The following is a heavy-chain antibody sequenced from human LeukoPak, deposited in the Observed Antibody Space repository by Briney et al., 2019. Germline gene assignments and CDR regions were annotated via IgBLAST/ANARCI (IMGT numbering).Heavy chain of an antibody. CDR2: IYYSGST. V-gene: IGHV4-59*01. D-gene: IGHD5-12*01. Sequence: TSETLSLTCTVSGGSISSYYWSWIRQPPGKGLEWIGYIYYSGSTNYNPSLKSRVTISVDTSKNQFSLKLSSVTAADTAVYYCARDGTSGYDFGAFDYWGQGTLVTVSS. J-gene: IGHJ4*02. CDR3: ARDGTSGYDFGAFDY. CDR1: GGSISSYY.